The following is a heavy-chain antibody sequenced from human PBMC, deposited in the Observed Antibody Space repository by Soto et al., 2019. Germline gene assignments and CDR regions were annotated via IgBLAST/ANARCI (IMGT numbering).Heavy chain of an antibody. CDR3: ARDRLTWFGEYYYYYGMDV. Sequence: SETLPLSFAVSGGSISGGGYSWSCIRQPPWKGLEWILYIYHSGSTYYNPSLKSRFTISVDRSKNQFSLKLSSVTAEDTAVYYCARDRLTWFGEYYYYYGMDVWRQGTTVTVSS. V-gene: IGHV4-30-2*01. J-gene: IGHJ6*02. CDR2: IYHSGST. CDR1: GGSISGGGYS. D-gene: IGHD3-10*01.